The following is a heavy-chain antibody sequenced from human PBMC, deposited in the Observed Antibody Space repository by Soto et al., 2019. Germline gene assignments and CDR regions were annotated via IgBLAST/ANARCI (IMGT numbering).Heavy chain of an antibody. CDR2: INPDNGNT. D-gene: IGHD4-17*01. CDR3: TTGPYDYGDYYYYGMDV. J-gene: IGHJ6*02. CDR1: GYTFTRYT. V-gene: IGHV1-3*01. Sequence: SVKVSCKASGYTFTRYTMNWVRQAPGQRLEWMGWINPDNGNTKSSQKFQDRVIITRDTSASTAYMDLNSLKTEDTAVYYCTTGPYDYGDYYYYGMDVWGQGTTVTVSS.